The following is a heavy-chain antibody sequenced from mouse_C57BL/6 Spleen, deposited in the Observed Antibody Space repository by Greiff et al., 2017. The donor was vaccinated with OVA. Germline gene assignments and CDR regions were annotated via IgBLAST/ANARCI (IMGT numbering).Heavy chain of an antibody. CDR1: GYTFTDYE. J-gene: IGHJ3*01. D-gene: IGHD4-1*01. Sequence: VQLQQSGAELVRPGASVTLSCKASGYTFTDYEMHWVKQTPVHGLEWIGAIDPETGGTAYNQKFKGKAILTADKSSSTAYMELRSLTSEDSAVYYCTTGELGPKFAYWGQGTLVTVSA. CDR2: IDPETGGT. V-gene: IGHV1-15*01. CDR3: TTGELGPKFAY.